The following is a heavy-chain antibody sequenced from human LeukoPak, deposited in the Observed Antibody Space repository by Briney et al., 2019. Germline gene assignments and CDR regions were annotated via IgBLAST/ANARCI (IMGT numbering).Heavy chain of an antibody. CDR2: INHSGST. CDR1: GGSFSGYY. V-gene: IGHV4-34*01. Sequence: SETLSLTCAVYGGSFSGYYWSWIRQPPGKGLEWSGEINHSGSTNYNPSLKSRVTISVDTSKNQFSLKLSSVTAADTAVYYCARAAFGVVPAAMSDYWGQGTLVTVSS. D-gene: IGHD2-2*01. CDR3: ARAAFGVVPAAMSDY. J-gene: IGHJ4*02.